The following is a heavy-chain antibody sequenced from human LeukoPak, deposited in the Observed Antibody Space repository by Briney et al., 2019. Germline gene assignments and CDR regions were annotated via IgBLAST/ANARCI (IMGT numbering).Heavy chain of an antibody. D-gene: IGHD2-2*02. CDR3: ARHGPSYGPIDAFDI. CDR1: GGSISSYY. Sequence: SETLSLTCTVSGGSISSYYWSWIRQPPGKGPEWIGYIYYSGSTNYNPSLKSRVTISVDTSKNQFSLKLSSVTAADTAVYYCARHGPSYGPIDAFDIWGQGTMVTVSS. J-gene: IGHJ3*02. V-gene: IGHV4-59*08. CDR2: IYYSGST.